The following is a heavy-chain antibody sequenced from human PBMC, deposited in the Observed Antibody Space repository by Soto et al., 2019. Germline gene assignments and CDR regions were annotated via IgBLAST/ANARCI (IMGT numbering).Heavy chain of an antibody. V-gene: IGHV3-74*01. D-gene: IGHD3-3*01. CDR1: GFTFSSYW. CDR3: ARGSQYYDFWSGYYAPYRLDV. Sequence: GGSLRLSCAASGFTFSSYWMHWVRQAPGKGLVWVSRINSDGSSTSYADSVKGRCTISRDNAKNTLYLQMNSLRAEDTAVYYCARGSQYYDFWSGYYAPYRLDVWGQGTTVTVSS. J-gene: IGHJ6*02. CDR2: INSDGSST.